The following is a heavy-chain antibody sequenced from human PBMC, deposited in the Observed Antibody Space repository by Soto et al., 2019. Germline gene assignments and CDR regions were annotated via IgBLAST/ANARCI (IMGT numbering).Heavy chain of an antibody. J-gene: IGHJ4*02. D-gene: IGHD6-19*01. Sequence: EVQLLESGGGLIQPGGSLRLSCTASIFSFSTYAMSWVRQAPGKGLEWVSTISGSGHTTYYADSMKGRFTVSRDNSKRPMFLQMTSLRAEDTAMYYCAKDQLWGSGRYYSDSWGRGPLVTVYS. CDR1: IFSFSTYA. CDR3: AKDQLWGSGRYYSDS. V-gene: IGHV3-23*01. CDR2: ISGSGHTT.